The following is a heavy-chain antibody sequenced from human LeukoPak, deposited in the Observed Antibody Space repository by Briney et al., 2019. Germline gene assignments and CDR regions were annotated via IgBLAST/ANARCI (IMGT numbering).Heavy chain of an antibody. Sequence: PGGSLRLSCAASGFAFSSHGMNWVRQAPGKGLEWISYVSSTSSVYYADSVKGRFTISRDNAKNSLYLQMNSLRAEDTAVYYCAKDLYGYSSSWFYYYYMDVWGKGTTVTISS. J-gene: IGHJ6*03. CDR3: AKDLYGYSSSWFYYYYMDV. D-gene: IGHD6-13*01. CDR2: VSSTSSV. CDR1: GFAFSSHG. V-gene: IGHV3-48*01.